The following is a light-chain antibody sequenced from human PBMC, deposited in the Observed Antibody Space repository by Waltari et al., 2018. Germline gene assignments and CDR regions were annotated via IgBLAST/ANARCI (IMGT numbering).Light chain of an antibody. CDR2: DAN. CDR1: SSDVGNYNL. CDR3: CSYAGSYTWV. J-gene: IGLJ3*02. Sequence: QSALTQPASVSASPGQSITIPCTGTSSDVGNYNLVSWYQQYPGKAPKVMIYDANRRPSGVSDRFSGSKSGNTASLTISGVQAEDEADYYCCSYAGSYTWVFGGGTKLTVL. V-gene: IGLV2-23*01.